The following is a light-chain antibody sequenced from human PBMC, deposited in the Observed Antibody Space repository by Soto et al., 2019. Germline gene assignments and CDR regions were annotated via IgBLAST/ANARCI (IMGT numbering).Light chain of an antibody. J-gene: IGKJ4*01. CDR1: QNVNNY. Sequence: DIQLTQSPSSVSASVGDRVTITCRASQNVNNYLNWYKQRPGEAPKVLIYAMSNLQRGVPSRFSGNGSGTDFTLSITDLQPEDFVNYFCQQTNTMPLTFGGGTKVEI. V-gene: IGKV1-39*01. CDR3: QQTNTMPLT. CDR2: AMS.